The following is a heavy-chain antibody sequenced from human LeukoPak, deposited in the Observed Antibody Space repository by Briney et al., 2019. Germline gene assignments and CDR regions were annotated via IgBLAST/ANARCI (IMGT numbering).Heavy chain of an antibody. CDR1: GFTFTTYG. J-gene: IGHJ6*03. CDR3: ARVAIGDSSGYYYVLSSYYYYYYMDV. Sequence: GGSLRLSCAASGFTFTTYGMHWVRQPLGKGLEWVALISLDGSEKYYAESVKGRFTISRDNSKNTLYLQMNSLRAEDTAVYYCARVAIGDSSGYYYVLSSYYYYYYMDVWGKGTTVTVSS. V-gene: IGHV3-30*03. CDR2: ISLDGSEK. D-gene: IGHD3-22*01.